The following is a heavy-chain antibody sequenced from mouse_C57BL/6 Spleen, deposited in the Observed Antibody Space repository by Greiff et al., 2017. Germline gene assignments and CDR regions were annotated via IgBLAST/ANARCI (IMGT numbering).Heavy chain of an antibody. CDR2: INPNYGTT. CDR3: ARWKDYYGSSPMYYFDY. V-gene: IGHV1-39*01. J-gene: IGHJ2*01. D-gene: IGHD1-1*01. CDR1: GYSFTDYN. Sequence: QLQESGPELVKPGASVKISCKASGYSFTDYNMNWVKQSNGKSLEWIGVINPNYGTTSYNQKFKGKATLTVDQSSSTAYMQLNSLTSEDSAVYYCARWKDYYGSSPMYYFDYWGQGTTLTVSS.